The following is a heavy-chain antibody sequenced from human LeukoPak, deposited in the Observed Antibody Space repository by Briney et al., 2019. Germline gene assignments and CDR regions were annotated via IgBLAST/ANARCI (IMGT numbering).Heavy chain of an antibody. CDR3: ARGLRPIAAAGEYYYYGMDV. CDR1: GGSFSGYY. D-gene: IGHD6-13*01. V-gene: IGHV4-34*01. J-gene: IGHJ6*02. Sequence: SETLSLTCAVYGGSFSGYYWSWIRQPPGKGLERIGEINHSGSTNYNPSLKSRVTISVDTSKNQFSQNLSSVTAADTAVYYCARGLRPIAAAGEYYYYGMDVWGQGTTVTVSS. CDR2: INHSGST.